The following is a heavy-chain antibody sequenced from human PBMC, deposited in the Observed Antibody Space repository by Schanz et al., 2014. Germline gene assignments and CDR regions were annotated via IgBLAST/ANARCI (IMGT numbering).Heavy chain of an antibody. CDR2: IRFDGSDK. V-gene: IGHV3-33*01. Sequence: QVQLVESGGGVVQPGRSLRLSCAASGFTFSSYDMHWVRQAPGKGLEWVTFIRFDGSDKYYADSVKGRFTISRDNSKNALYLQMNSLRAEDTAVYYCAGGYCTSTSCRYSAFDIWGQGTMVTVSS. CDR1: GFTFSSYD. J-gene: IGHJ3*02. CDR3: AGGYCTSTSCRYSAFDI. D-gene: IGHD2-2*01.